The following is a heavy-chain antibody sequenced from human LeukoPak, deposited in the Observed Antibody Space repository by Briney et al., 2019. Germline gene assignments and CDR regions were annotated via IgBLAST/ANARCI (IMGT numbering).Heavy chain of an antibody. J-gene: IGHJ6*03. V-gene: IGHV3-23*01. Sequence: GGSLRLSCAASGFTFSSYSMTWVRQAPGKGLEWVSAISGSGGSTYYADSVKGRFTISRDNSKNTLYLQMNSLRAEDTAVYYCAKPYSNLGPYYYMDVWGKGTTVAVSS. CDR3: AKPYSNLGPYYYMDV. CDR2: ISGSGGST. CDR1: GFTFSSYS. D-gene: IGHD4-11*01.